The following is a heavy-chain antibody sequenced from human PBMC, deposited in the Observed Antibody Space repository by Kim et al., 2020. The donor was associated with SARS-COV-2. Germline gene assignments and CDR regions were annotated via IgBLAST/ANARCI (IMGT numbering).Heavy chain of an antibody. Sequence: GGSLRLSCAASGFTFSSYAMSWVRHAPGKGLEWVSAISGSGGSTYYADSVKGRFTISRDNSKNTLYLQMNSLRAEDTAVYYCAKGGNAGRPKVIWYGFNYFDYWGQGTLVTVSS. CDR1: GFTFSSYA. V-gene: IGHV3-23*01. J-gene: IGHJ4*02. CDR3: AKGGNAGRPKVIWYGFNYFDY. CDR2: ISGSGGST. D-gene: IGHD6-13*01.